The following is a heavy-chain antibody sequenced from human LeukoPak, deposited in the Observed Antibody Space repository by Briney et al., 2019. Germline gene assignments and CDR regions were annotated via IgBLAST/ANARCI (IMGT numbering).Heavy chain of an antibody. D-gene: IGHD3-10*01. CDR2: ISYDGSNK. Sequence: GGSLRLSCAASGFTFSSYAMHWVRQAPGKGLEWAAVISYDGSNKYYADSVKGRFTISRDNSKNTLYLQMNSLRVEDTAVYYCAKVAKYYYGSETYYFFEHWGQGTPVTASS. V-gene: IGHV3-30*04. CDR3: AKVAKYYYGSETYYFFEH. J-gene: IGHJ4*02. CDR1: GFTFSSYA.